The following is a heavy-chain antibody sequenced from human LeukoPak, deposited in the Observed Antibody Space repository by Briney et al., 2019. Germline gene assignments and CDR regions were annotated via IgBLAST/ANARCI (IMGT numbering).Heavy chain of an antibody. CDR1: GGSISSYS. Sequence: SETLSLTCNVSGGSISSYSWSWIRQPPGKGLEWIGSMYYSGSTNYNPSLKRRVTMSVDTSKNQFSLRLSSVTAADTAVYYCARHGGESIVAMILHAFDIWGQGTMVTVSS. CDR3: ARHGGESIVAMILHAFDI. D-gene: IGHD5-12*01. CDR2: MYYSGST. J-gene: IGHJ3*02. V-gene: IGHV4-59*08.